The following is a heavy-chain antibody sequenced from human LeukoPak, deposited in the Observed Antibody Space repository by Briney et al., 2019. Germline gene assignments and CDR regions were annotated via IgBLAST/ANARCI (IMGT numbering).Heavy chain of an antibody. D-gene: IGHD1-26*01. J-gene: IGHJ4*02. CDR3: AKGFSGSYPGDYRFDY. Sequence: PGGSLRLSCAASGFTFSGYAMNWVRQAPGKGLEWVAYISSSSGTIYYTDSVKGRFTISRDNAKNSLYLQMNSLRAEDMALYYCAKGFSGSYPGDYRFDYWGQGTLVTVSS. CDR1: GFTFSGYA. CDR2: ISSSSGTI. V-gene: IGHV3-48*01.